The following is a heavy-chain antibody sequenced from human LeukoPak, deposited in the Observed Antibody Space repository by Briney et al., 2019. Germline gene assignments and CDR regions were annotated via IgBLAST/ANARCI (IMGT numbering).Heavy chain of an antibody. CDR1: GYTFTSYA. Sequence: WASVKVSCTASGYTFTSYAMHWVRQAPGQRLEWMGWINAGNGNTKYSQKSQGRVTITRDTSASTAYMELSSLRSEDTAVYYCARVAVVVTTYESENFDYWGQGTLVTVSS. V-gene: IGHV1-3*01. J-gene: IGHJ4*02. D-gene: IGHD4-23*01. CDR2: INAGNGNT. CDR3: ARVAVVVTTYESENFDY.